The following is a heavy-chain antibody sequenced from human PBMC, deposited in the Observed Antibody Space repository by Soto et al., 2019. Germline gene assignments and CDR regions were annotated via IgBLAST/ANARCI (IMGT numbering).Heavy chain of an antibody. CDR1: GYTFTSYG. CDR3: ASVASCYRGVYYYYCMDV. J-gene: IGHJ6*02. Sequence: QVQLVQSGAEVKKPGASVKVSCKASGYTFTSYGISWVRQAPGQGLEWMGWISAYNGNTNYAQKLQGRVTMTTDTSTSRAYMELSSLRSDDTAVYYCASVASCYRGVYYYYCMDVWGQGTTVTVSS. CDR2: ISAYNGNT. D-gene: IGHD2-2*01. V-gene: IGHV1-18*04.